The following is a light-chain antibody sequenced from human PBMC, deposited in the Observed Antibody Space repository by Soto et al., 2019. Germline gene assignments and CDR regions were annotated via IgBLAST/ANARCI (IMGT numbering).Light chain of an antibody. J-gene: IGKJ1*01. Sequence: EIVMTQSPATLSVSPGERATLSCRASQSVSSNLAWYQQKPGQAPRLRIYDASTRATGSPARISGSGSGREFTHTISSLQSQDFAVYYWQQYNNWPQGRTFGQGTKVEIK. V-gene: IGKV3-15*01. CDR2: DAS. CDR1: QSVSSN. CDR3: QQYNNWPQGRT.